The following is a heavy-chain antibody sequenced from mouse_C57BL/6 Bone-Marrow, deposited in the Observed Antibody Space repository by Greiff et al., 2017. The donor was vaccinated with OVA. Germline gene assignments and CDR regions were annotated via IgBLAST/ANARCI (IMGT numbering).Heavy chain of an antibody. J-gene: IGHJ1*03. CDR1: GYTFTSYW. CDR2: IDPSDSYT. V-gene: IGHV1-69*01. Sequence: QVQLQQPGAELVMPGASVKLSCKASGYTFTSYWMHWVKQRPGPGLEWIGEIDPSDSYTNYNQKFKGKSTLTVDKSSSTAYMQLSSLTSEDSAVYYCARYYHVYFDVWGTGTTVTVSS. D-gene: IGHD1-1*01. CDR3: ARYYHVYFDV.